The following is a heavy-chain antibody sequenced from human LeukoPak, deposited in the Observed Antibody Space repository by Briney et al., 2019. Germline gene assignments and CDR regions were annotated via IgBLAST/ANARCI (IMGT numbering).Heavy chain of an antibody. CDR1: GYTFTGYY. CDR3: ARQYSSSLDFDY. CDR2: INPNSGGT. J-gene: IGHJ4*02. D-gene: IGHD6-6*01. V-gene: IGHV1-2*06. Sequence: VASVKVSCKASGYTFTGYYMHWVRQAPGQGLEWMGRINPNSGGTNYAQKFQGRVTMTRDTSISTAYMELSRLRSDDTAAYYCARQYSSSLDFDYWGQGTLVTVSS.